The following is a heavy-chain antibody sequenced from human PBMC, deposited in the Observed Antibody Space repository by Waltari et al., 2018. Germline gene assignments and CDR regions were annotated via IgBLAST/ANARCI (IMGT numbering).Heavy chain of an antibody. D-gene: IGHD1-26*01. CDR3: SREALVGTNTIVDY. J-gene: IGHJ4*02. CDR1: GYTFTDYA. V-gene: IGHV7-4-1*01. CDR2: VNTQTGNP. Sequence: QVHLEQSGSGLKRPGSSVRISCLTSGYTFTDYAINWVRQAPGQGLQWLGWVNTQTGNPTYAQGLSRRFVFSVDTSVATAYLQIDSLTTSDSAVYFCSREALVGTNTIVDYWGRGTLVTV.